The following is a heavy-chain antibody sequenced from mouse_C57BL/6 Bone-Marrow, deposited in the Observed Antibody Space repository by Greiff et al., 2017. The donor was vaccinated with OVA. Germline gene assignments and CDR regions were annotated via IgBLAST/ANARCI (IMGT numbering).Heavy chain of an antibody. CDR3: AGAWYFDV. CDR1: GYTFTSYG. V-gene: IGHV1-81*01. Sequence: VKLVESGAELARPGASVKLSCKASGYTFTSYGISWVKQRTGQGLEWIGEIYPRSGNTYYNEKFKGKATLTADKSSSTAYMELRSLTSEDSAVYFCAGAWYFDVWGTGTTVTVSS. J-gene: IGHJ1*03. CDR2: IYPRSGNT.